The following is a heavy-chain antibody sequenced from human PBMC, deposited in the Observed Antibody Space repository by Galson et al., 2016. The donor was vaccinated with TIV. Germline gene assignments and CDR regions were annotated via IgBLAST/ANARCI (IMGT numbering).Heavy chain of an antibody. V-gene: IGHV1-46*01. J-gene: IGHJ4*02. CDR3: ATFSGARGPFDY. D-gene: IGHD2-15*01. Sequence: SVKVSCKASGYTLTTYDINWVRQAPGQGLEWVGVIDPLGGGTTYAPQFRGRVTMTRDTSTSTVYMELTSLKSDDTAIFYCATFSGARGPFDYWGQGTLVAVSS. CDR2: IDPLGGGT. CDR1: GYTLTTYD.